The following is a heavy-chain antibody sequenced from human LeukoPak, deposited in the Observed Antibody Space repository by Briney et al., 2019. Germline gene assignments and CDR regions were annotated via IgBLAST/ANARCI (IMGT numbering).Heavy chain of an antibody. CDR1: GDSVTSGNSY. CDR3: ARNLGI. CDR2: MYTSGRT. Sequence: SETLSLTCSVSGDSVTSGNSYWNWIRQPPGKGLEWIRSMYTSGRTNHNPSLKNRVTISADTSKNQFSLKLSSVIASDTAVYYCARNLGIWGQGILVTVSS. J-gene: IGHJ4*02. V-gene: IGHV4-61*01.